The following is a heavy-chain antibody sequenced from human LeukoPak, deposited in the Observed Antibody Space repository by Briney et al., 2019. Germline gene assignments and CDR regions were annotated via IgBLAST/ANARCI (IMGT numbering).Heavy chain of an antibody. CDR3: ARDRGVTTFLGQVDAFDI. Sequence: ASVKVSCKASGYTFTGYYMHWVRQAPGQGLEWMGWINPNSGGTNYAQKFQGWVTMTRDTSISTAYMELSRLRSDDTAVYYCARDRGVTTFLGQVDAFDIWGQGTMVTVSS. J-gene: IGHJ3*02. V-gene: IGHV1-2*04. D-gene: IGHD4-17*01. CDR1: GYTFTGYY. CDR2: INPNSGGT.